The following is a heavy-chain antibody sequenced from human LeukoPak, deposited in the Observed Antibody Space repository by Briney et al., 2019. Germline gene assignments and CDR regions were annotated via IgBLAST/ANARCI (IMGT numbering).Heavy chain of an antibody. J-gene: IGHJ3*02. CDR2: ISSSSIYI. CDR3: ARGRWDGYNLLDAFDI. V-gene: IGHV3-21*01. Sequence: GGSLRLSCAASGFTFSTCSMNWVRQAPGKGLEWVSSISSSSIYIYYADSLKGRFTISRDNAKNSLFLQMNSLRAEDTAVYYCARGRWDGYNLLDAFDIWGQGTVVTVSS. D-gene: IGHD5-24*01. CDR1: GFTFSTCS.